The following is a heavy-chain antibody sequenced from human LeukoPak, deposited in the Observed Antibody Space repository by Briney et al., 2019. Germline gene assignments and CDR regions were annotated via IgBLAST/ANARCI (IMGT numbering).Heavy chain of an antibody. CDR2: IYYSGST. V-gene: IGHV4-59*01. CDR3: ASPSLLTGDNAFDI. D-gene: IGHD7-27*01. J-gene: IGHJ3*02. CDR1: GGSISSYY. Sequence: PSETLSLSCTVSGGSISSYYWSWIRQPPGKGLEWNGYIYYSGSTNYNHSLKSRVTISVDTSKNQFSLKLSSVTAADTAVYYCASPSLLTGDNAFDIWGQGTMVTVSS.